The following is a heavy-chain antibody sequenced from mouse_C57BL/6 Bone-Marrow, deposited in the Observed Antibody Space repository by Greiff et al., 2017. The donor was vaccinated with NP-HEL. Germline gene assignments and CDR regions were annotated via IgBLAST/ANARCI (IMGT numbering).Heavy chain of an antibody. CDR3: ASNWDVGDY. CDR2: ISSGGSYT. CDR1: GFTFSSYG. J-gene: IGHJ2*01. D-gene: IGHD4-1*02. V-gene: IGHV5-6*01. Sequence: EVQVVESGGDLVKPGGSLKLSCAASGFTFSSYGMSWVRQTPDKRLEWVATISSGGSYTYYPDSVKGRFTISRDNAKNTLYLQMSSLKSEDTAMYYCASNWDVGDYWGQGTTLTVSS.